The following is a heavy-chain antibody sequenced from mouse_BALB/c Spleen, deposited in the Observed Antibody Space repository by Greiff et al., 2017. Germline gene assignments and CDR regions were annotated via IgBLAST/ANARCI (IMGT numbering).Heavy chain of an antibody. CDR1: GFTFSDFY. J-gene: IGHJ1*01. CDR3: ARDPYYYGSSYGYFDV. Sequence: EVQVVESGGGLVQPGGSLRLSCATSGFTFSDFYMEWVRQPPGKRLEWIAASRNKANDYTTEYSASVKGRFIVSRDTSQSILYLQMNALRAEDTAIYYCARDPYYYGSSYGYFDVWGAGTTVTVSS. V-gene: IGHV7-1*02. D-gene: IGHD1-1*01. CDR2: SRNKANDYTT.